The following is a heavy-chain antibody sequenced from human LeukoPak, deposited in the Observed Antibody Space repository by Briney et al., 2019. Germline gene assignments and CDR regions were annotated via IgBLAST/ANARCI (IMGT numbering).Heavy chain of an antibody. D-gene: IGHD2-2*01. CDR3: ARQVEYCSSTSRYNFQH. CDR2: IYPGDSDT. J-gene: IGHJ1*01. V-gene: IGHV5-51*01. Sequence: KPGESLKISCKGSGYSFTSYWIGWVRQMPGKGLEWMGIIYPGDSDTRYSPSFQGQVTISADKSISTAYLQWSSLKASDTAMYYCARQVEYCSSTSRYNFQHWGQGTLVTVSS. CDR1: GYSFTSYW.